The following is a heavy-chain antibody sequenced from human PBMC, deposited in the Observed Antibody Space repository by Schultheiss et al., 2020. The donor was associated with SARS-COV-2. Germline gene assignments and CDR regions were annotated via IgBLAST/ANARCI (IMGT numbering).Heavy chain of an antibody. J-gene: IGHJ4*02. CDR1: GFTFSSYE. V-gene: IGHV4-38-2*01. CDR2: IYHSGST. D-gene: IGHD3-22*01. Sequence: GSLRLSCAASGFTFSSYEMNWVRQAPGKGLEWIGSIYHSGSTYYNPSLKSRVTISVDTSKNQFSLKLSSVTAADTAVYYCASDSSGYYRFDYWGQGTLVTVSS. CDR3: ASDSSGYYRFDY.